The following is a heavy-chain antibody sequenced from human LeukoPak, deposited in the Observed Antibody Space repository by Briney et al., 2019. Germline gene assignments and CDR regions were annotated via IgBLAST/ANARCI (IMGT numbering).Heavy chain of an antibody. CDR3: ARGSYASGSYSLGY. CDR2: INTNTGNP. Sequence: GASVKVSCKASGYTFTNYVMNWVRQATGQGLEWMGWINTNTGNPTYAQGFTGRFVFSLDTSVSTAYLQISSLKAEDTAVYYCARGSYASGSYSLGYWGQGTLVTVSS. CDR1: GYTFTNYV. V-gene: IGHV7-4-1*02. D-gene: IGHD3-10*01. J-gene: IGHJ4*02.